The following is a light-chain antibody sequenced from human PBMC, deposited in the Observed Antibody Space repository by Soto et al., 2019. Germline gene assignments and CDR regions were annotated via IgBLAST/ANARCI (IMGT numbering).Light chain of an antibody. CDR3: QVWHSGSDHYV. CDR1: NIGSKS. CDR2: DNN. J-gene: IGLJ1*01. Sequence: SYELTQPPSVSMAPGQTARVTCGGNNIGSKSVHWYQQKPGQAPVLVVYDNNDRPSGIPERFSGSNSGNTATLTISRVEAGDEADYYCQVWHSGSDHYVCGTGNXLT. V-gene: IGLV3-21*02.